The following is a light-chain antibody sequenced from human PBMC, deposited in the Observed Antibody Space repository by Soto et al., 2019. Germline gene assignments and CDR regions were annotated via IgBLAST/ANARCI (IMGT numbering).Light chain of an antibody. Sequence: QSALTQPASVSGSPGQSITISCTGTSSDVGAYNYVSWYQQHPGKAPKLIMYEVSNRPSGVSNRFSGSKSVNTASLTISGLQAEDEADYYCNSYTNSDTPVLFGGGTKVTVL. V-gene: IGLV2-14*01. J-gene: IGLJ2*01. CDR2: EVS. CDR3: NSYTNSDTPVL. CDR1: SSDVGAYNY.